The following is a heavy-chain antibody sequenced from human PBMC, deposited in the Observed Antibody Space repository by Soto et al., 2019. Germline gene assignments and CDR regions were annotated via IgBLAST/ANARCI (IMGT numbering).Heavy chain of an antibody. Sequence: QAQLVQSGPEVKEPGASVKVSCKASGYTFSSRGIYWVRQAPGQGLEWMGWISPHNAKTHYAQSLQGRVTLTTDTSTCTAYMDLRSLRSDDTAVYYCVREAGDYDWYFDLWGRGTPVTVSS. D-gene: IGHD4-17*01. V-gene: IGHV1-18*01. CDR3: VREAGDYDWYFDL. CDR2: ISPHNAKT. CDR1: GYTFSSRG. J-gene: IGHJ2*01.